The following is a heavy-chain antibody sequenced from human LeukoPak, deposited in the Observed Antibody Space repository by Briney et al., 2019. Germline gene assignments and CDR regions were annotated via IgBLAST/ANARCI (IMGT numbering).Heavy chain of an antibody. V-gene: IGHV3-15*01. CDR2: IKSKTDGRTT. CDR3: TTFGGYSSVFGY. Sequence: GGSLRLSCAASGFTVSNAWMSWVRQAPGKGLEWVGRIKSKTDGRTTDYTAPVKGRFTISRDDSKNTLYLQMNSLKTEDTAVYYCTTFGGYSSVFGYWGQGTLVTVSS. CDR1: GFTVSNAW. D-gene: IGHD5-18*01. J-gene: IGHJ4*02.